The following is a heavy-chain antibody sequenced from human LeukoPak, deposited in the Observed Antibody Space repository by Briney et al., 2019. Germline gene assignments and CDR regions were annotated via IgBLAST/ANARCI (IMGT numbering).Heavy chain of an antibody. CDR1: GGTFSSYA. CDR3: ARDCSSTSCSEDAFDI. Sequence: SVKVSCKASGGTFSSYAISWVRQPPGQGLEWMGGIIPIFGTANYAQKFQGRVTITADESTSTAYMELSSLRSEDTAVYYCARDCSSTSCSEDAFDIWGQGTMVTVSS. J-gene: IGHJ3*02. D-gene: IGHD2-2*01. CDR2: IIPIFGTA. V-gene: IGHV1-69*13.